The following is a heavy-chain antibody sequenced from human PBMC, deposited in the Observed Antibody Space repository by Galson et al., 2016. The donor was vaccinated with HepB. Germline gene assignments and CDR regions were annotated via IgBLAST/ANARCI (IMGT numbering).Heavy chain of an antibody. CDR1: GGSVSSGSYY. CDR2: ISYSGST. J-gene: IGHJ3*01. D-gene: IGHD2/OR15-2a*01. V-gene: IGHV4-61*01. CDR3: ARDRASGYFFV. Sequence: SETLSLTCTVSGGSVSSGSYYWSWIRQPPGKVLEWIGYISYSGSTHYNASLGSRVTISMDTSKNQFSLKLNSVTAADTAVYYCARDRASGYFFVWGQGTMVTVSS.